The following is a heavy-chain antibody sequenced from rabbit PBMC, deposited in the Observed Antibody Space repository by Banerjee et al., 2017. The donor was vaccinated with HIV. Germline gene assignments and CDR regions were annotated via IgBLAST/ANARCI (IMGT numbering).Heavy chain of an antibody. CDR3: ARGSSYYSYYYVMDL. J-gene: IGHJ6*01. V-gene: IGHV1S40*01. CDR1: GFDISTYY. Sequence: CNASGFDISTYYMTWVRQAPGKGLEWIGIIYTGKGRTDYASWVNGRFTISKTSSTTVTLQMTSLTAADTATYFCARGSSYYSYYYVMDLWAQAPWSPS. CDR2: IYTGKGRT. D-gene: IGHD8-1*01.